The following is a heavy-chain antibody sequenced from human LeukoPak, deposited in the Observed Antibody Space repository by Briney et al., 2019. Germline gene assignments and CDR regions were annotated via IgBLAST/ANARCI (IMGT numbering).Heavy chain of an antibody. V-gene: IGHV4-59*01. CDR3: ARVDTAMVPNEHYYFDY. CDR1: GGSISSYY. CDR2: IYYSGST. J-gene: IGHJ4*02. Sequence: SETLSLTCTVSGGSISSYYWSWIRQPPGKGLEWIGYIYYSGSTNYNPSLKSRVTISVDTSKNQFSLKLSSVTAADTAVYYCARVDTAMVPNEHYYFDYWGQGTLVTVSS. D-gene: IGHD5-18*01.